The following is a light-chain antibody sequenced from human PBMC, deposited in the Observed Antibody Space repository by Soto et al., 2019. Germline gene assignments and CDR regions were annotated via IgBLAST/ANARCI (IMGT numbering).Light chain of an antibody. CDR3: SSYTSSSPCV. V-gene: IGLV2-14*01. J-gene: IGLJ1*01. Sequence: QSVLTQPASVSGSPGQSITISCTGTSSDVGGYNYVSWYQQHPGKDPKLMIYEVSNRPSGVSNRFSGSKSGNTASLTISGLQAEDEADYYCSSYTSSSPCVFGTGTKVTVL. CDR1: SSDVGGYNY. CDR2: EVS.